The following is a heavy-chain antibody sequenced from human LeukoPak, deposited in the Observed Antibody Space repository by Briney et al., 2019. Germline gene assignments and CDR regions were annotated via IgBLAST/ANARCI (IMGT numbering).Heavy chain of an antibody. D-gene: IGHD3-22*01. J-gene: IGHJ4*02. Sequence: GGSLRLSCAGSGFTFSSYAMSWVRQAPGKGLEWVSAISGGGGSTFYADSVKGRFTISRDNSKNTLYLQMSSLRAEDTAVYHCARGYDSSGYYTEFGYWGQGTLVTVSS. CDR1: GFTFSSYA. V-gene: IGHV3-23*01. CDR2: ISGGGGST. CDR3: ARGYDSSGYYTEFGY.